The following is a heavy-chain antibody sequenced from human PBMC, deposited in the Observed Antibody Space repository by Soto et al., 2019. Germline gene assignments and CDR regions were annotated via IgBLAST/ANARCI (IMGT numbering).Heavy chain of an antibody. J-gene: IGHJ5*02. V-gene: IGHV4-30-4*01. Sequence: TLSLTCTVSGDSISSGDYYWSWIRQPPGKGLEWIGCIYYSGNTYYNPSLKRRFSISVDTSKNQFSLQLSSVTVADTAVYYCARERPEGARIDPWGQGTLVTVSS. CDR1: GDSISSGDYY. CDR2: IYYSGNT. D-gene: IGHD6-6*01. CDR3: ARERPEGARIDP.